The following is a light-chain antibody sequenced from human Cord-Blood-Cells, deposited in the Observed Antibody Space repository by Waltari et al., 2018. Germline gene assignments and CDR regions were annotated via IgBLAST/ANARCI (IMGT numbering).Light chain of an antibody. CDR3: QQYYSYPPT. CDR1: QGISSY. Sequence: AIRMTQSPSSLSASTGDRVTITCRASQGISSYLAWYQQKPGKAPKLLIYAASTLQSGFPSRFSGSGSVTDFTLTISCLQSEDFATYYCQQYYSYPPTFGQGTKVEIK. CDR2: AAS. J-gene: IGKJ1*01. V-gene: IGKV1-8*01.